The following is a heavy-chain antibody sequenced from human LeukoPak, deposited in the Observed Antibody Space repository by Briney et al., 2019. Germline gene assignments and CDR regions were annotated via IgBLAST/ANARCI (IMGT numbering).Heavy chain of an antibody. Sequence: GGSLRLSCAASGFTFSSYWMSWVRQAPGKGLEWVANIKEDGSEKYYVDSVKGRLTISRDTAKSSLYLQMNSLRAEDTAVYYCARLRAGDYFDYWGQGALVTVSS. J-gene: IGHJ4*02. D-gene: IGHD6-19*01. CDR2: IKEDGSEK. CDR1: GFTFSSYW. CDR3: ARLRAGDYFDY. V-gene: IGHV3-7*04.